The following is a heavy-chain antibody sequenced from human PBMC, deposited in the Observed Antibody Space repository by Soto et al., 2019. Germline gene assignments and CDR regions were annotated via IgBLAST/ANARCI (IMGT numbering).Heavy chain of an antibody. CDR1: GFTLNSYW. Sequence: EVQLVESGGGLVQPGGSLRLSCAASGFTLNSYWMHWFRQAPGKGLVWVSRINGDGSSTSYADSVKGRFTISRDNATNTLYLQMNSLRAEDTAVYYCARSRYCSSSSCYVRDFDYWGQGTLVTVSS. D-gene: IGHD2-2*01. J-gene: IGHJ4*02. CDR2: INGDGSST. V-gene: IGHV3-74*01. CDR3: ARSRYCSSSSCYVRDFDY.